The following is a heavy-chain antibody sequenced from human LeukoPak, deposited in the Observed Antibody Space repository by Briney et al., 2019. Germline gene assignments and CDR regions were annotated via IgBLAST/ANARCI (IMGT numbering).Heavy chain of an antibody. CDR3: ARDSSSWVDY. CDR1: GFTFSSYS. Sequence: GGSLRLSCAATGFTFSSYSMNWVRQAPGKGLEWVSSISSSSSYIYYADSVKGRFTISRDNAKNSLYLQMNSLRAEDTAVYYCARDSSSWVDYWGQGTLVTVSS. CDR2: ISSSSSYI. D-gene: IGHD6-13*01. J-gene: IGHJ4*02. V-gene: IGHV3-21*01.